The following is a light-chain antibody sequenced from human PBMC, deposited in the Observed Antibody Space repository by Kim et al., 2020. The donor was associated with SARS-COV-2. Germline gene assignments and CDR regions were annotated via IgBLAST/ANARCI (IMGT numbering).Light chain of an antibody. Sequence: VSPARTASITCSRVKVGDNSVYWYETKTGPSPVLYIHQDTTRPTGIPERFSGSKSGNTATLTISGTQAMDEADYYCQAWDTNTVVFGGGTQLTVL. V-gene: IGLV3-1*01. CDR1: KVGDNS. CDR3: QAWDTNTVV. J-gene: IGLJ2*01. CDR2: QDT.